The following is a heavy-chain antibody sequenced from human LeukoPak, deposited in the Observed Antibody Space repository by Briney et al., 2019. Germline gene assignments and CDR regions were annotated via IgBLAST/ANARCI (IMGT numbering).Heavy chain of an antibody. J-gene: IGHJ4*02. Sequence: GGSLRLSCAASGFTFSSYAMSWVRQAPGKGLEWVSAISGSGGSTYYADSVKGRFTISRGNAKNSLYLQMNSLRAEDTAVYYCARVPLYCSSTSCAGVVYYFDYWGQGTLVTVSS. CDR3: ARVPLYCSSTSCAGVVYYFDY. V-gene: IGHV3-23*01. D-gene: IGHD2-2*01. CDR2: ISGSGGST. CDR1: GFTFSSYA.